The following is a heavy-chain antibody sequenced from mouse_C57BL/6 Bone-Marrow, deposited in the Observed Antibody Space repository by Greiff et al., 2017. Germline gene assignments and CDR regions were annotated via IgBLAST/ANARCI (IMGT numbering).Heavy chain of an antibody. CDR1: GFSLSSSGMG. CDR2: IWWDDDR. V-gene: IGHV8-8*01. J-gene: IGHJ4*01. D-gene: IGHD3-3*01. Sequence: VKLMESGPGILQPSQTLSLTCSFSGFSLSSSGMGVGWIRQPSGKGLEWLAHIWWDDDRRYNPALKSRLTISKDTSNSQVFLKMASVDTADIATYYCARIKWDRDYAMDYWGQGTSVTVSS. CDR3: ARIKWDRDYAMDY.